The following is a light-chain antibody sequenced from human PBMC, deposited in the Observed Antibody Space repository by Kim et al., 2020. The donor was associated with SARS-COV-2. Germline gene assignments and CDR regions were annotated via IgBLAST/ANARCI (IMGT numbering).Light chain of an antibody. CDR3: NSRYISGSHLV. CDR2: GKN. Sequence: SSELTQDPAVSVALGQTVTITCQGDSLRNSYANWYQQKPGQAPLLVIYGKNNRPSGIPDRFSGSTSGSAASLTITGARAEDEADYYCNSRYISGSHLVFGGGTKLTVL. V-gene: IGLV3-19*01. J-gene: IGLJ3*02. CDR1: SLRNSY.